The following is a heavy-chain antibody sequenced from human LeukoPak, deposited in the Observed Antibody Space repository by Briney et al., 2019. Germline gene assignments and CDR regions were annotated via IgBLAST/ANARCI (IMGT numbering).Heavy chain of an antibody. D-gene: IGHD3-9*01. V-gene: IGHV5-51*01. CDR3: ASPEGHLDILTGGSIDY. CDR2: IYPGDSDT. Sequence: GESLKISCKGSGYSFTSYWIGWVRQMPGKGLEWMGIIYPGDSDTRYSPSFQGQVTISADKSISNAYLQWSSLKPSDTAMYYCASPEGHLDILTGGSIDYWGQGTLVTVSS. J-gene: IGHJ4*02. CDR1: GYSFTSYW.